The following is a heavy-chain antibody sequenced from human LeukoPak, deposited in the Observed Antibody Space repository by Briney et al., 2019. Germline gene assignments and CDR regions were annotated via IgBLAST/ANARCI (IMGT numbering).Heavy chain of an antibody. CDR1: GGSISSGDYY. Sequence: SQTLSLTCTVSGGSISSGDYYWSWIRQPPGKGLEWIGYIYYSGSTYYNPSLKSRVTISVDTSKNQFSLKLSSVTAADTAVYYCARAVAVVAATNWFDPWGQGTLVTVSS. J-gene: IGHJ5*02. CDR3: ARAVAVVAATNWFDP. CDR2: IYYSGST. V-gene: IGHV4-30-4*01. D-gene: IGHD2-15*01.